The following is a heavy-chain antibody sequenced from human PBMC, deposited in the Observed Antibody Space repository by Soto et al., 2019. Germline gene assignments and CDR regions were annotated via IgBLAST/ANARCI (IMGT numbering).Heavy chain of an antibody. D-gene: IGHD1-26*01. J-gene: IGHJ4*02. CDR1: GFTFSNHN. CDR3: AGYSGTYRDY. CDR2: ISSGSSYI. Sequence: EVRLVESGGGLVKPGGSLRLSCAASGFTFSNHNMNWVRQAPGEGLEWVSSISSGSSYIFYADSVKGRFIISRDNAKNSLYLQMNSLRVEDTAVYYCAGYSGTYRDYWGQGTLVTVSS. V-gene: IGHV3-21*02.